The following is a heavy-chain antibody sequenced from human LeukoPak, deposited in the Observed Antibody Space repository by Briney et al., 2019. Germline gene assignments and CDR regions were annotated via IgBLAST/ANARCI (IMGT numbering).Heavy chain of an antibody. D-gene: IGHD1-26*01. Sequence: GGSLRLSCAASGFTFSSYAMSWVRQAPGRGLEWVSAISGSGGSTYYADSVKGRFTISRDNSKNTLYLQMNSLRAEDTAVYYCAKDANSGSYYGLFDYWGQGTLVTVSS. CDR2: ISGSGGST. V-gene: IGHV3-23*01. CDR3: AKDANSGSYYGLFDY. J-gene: IGHJ4*02. CDR1: GFTFSSYA.